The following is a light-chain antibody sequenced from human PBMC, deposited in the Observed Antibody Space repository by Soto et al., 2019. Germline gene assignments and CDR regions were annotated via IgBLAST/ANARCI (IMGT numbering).Light chain of an antibody. J-gene: IGKJ1*01. CDR3: QQYNNSPRT. CDR2: GAS. V-gene: IGKV3-15*01. Sequence: EILLTQSPSTLSVSPGERATLSCRASQSVSSKLAWYQQKPGQAPRLLIYGASSRETGIPARFSGSGSGTEFTLTINSLQSEDFAVYYCQQYNNSPRTFGQGTKVDIK. CDR1: QSVSSK.